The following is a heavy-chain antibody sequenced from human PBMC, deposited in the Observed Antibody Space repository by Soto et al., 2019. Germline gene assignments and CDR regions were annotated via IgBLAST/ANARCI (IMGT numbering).Heavy chain of an antibody. CDR2: IYHSGST. Sequence: SGALSVTCAVSGGSITRCGYSWTWIRQPPGKGLEWIGYIYHSGSTYYNPSLKSRVTISVDTSKNQFSLKLSSVTAADTAVYYCAKGGSGSYSNAFDIWGQGTMVT. CDR1: GGSITRCGYS. V-gene: IGHV4-30-2*03. D-gene: IGHD3-10*01. J-gene: IGHJ3*02. CDR3: AKGGSGSYSNAFDI.